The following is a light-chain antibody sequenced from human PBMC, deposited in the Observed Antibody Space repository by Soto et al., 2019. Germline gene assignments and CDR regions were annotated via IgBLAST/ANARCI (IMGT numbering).Light chain of an antibody. V-gene: IGKV1-6*01. Sequence: AIQMTQSPSSLSASVGDRVTITCRASQDIRSELGWYQQKPGEAPNLLIYAASTLQSGVPSRFSGSGSGTDFTLTISSLQPEDFATYYCLHDYNYPRTFGQGTKVEIK. CDR1: QDIRSE. CDR3: LHDYNYPRT. CDR2: AAS. J-gene: IGKJ1*01.